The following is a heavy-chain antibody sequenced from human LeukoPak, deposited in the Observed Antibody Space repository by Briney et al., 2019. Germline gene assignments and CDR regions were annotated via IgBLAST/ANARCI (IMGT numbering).Heavy chain of an antibody. D-gene: IGHD1-26*01. CDR2: MNPNSGNT. J-gene: IGHJ6*03. V-gene: IGHV1-8*01. CDR3: AREGSKWGGYYYYYMDV. Sequence: ASVKVSCKASGYTFTSYDINWVRQATGQGLEWMGWMNPNSGNTGYAQKFQGRVTMTRNTSISTAYMELSSLRPEGTAVYYCAREGSKWGGYYYYYMDVWGKGTTVTVSS. CDR1: GYTFTSYD.